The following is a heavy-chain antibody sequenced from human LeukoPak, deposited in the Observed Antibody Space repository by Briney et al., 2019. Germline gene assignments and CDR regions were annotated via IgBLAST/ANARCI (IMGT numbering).Heavy chain of an antibody. V-gene: IGHV3-30-3*01. J-gene: IGHJ4*02. CDR2: ISYDGSNK. D-gene: IGHD3-3*01. Sequence: PGGSLRLSCAASGFTFSSYAMHWVRQAPGKGLEWVAVISYDGSNKYYADSVKGRFTISRDNSKNTLYLQMNSLRAEDTAVYYCAKDPYDDFWSGEYFDYWGQGTLATVSS. CDR1: GFTFSSYA. CDR3: AKDPYDDFWSGEYFDY.